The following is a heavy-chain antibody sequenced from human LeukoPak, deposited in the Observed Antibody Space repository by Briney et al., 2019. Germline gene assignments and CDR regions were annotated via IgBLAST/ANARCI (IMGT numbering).Heavy chain of an antibody. J-gene: IGHJ3*02. CDR2: IYPGDSDT. Sequence: HGESLKISCKGSAYSFTSYWIGWVRQMPGKGLEWMGIIYPGDSDTRYSPSFQGQVTISADKSISTAYLQWSSLKASDTAMYYCARRLPYSSSWYAAFDIWGQGTMVTVSS. D-gene: IGHD6-13*01. V-gene: IGHV5-51*01. CDR1: AYSFTSYW. CDR3: ARRLPYSSSWYAAFDI.